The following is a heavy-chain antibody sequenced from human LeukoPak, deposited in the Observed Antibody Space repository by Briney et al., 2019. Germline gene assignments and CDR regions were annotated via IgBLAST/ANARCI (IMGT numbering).Heavy chain of an antibody. Sequence: GRSLRLSCAASGFTFSSCGIHWVRRAPGKGLEWVAFIRYDGSNKYYADSVKGRFTISRDNSKNTLYLQMNRLRAEDTAVYYCAKDFSVYNYDSRVLDYWGQGTLVTVSS. CDR3: AKDFSVYNYDSRVLDY. D-gene: IGHD3-22*01. CDR1: GFTFSSCG. V-gene: IGHV3-30*02. J-gene: IGHJ4*02. CDR2: IRYDGSNK.